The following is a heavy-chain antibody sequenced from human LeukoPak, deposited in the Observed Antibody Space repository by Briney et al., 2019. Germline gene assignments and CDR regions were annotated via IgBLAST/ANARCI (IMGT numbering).Heavy chain of an antibody. CDR2: ISGSDDT. J-gene: IGHJ4*02. V-gene: IGHV3-21*01. D-gene: IGHD3-10*01. CDR3: ASDGSPYYYGSGSYSVTFDY. CDR1: GFTFSSYA. Sequence: GGSLRLSCAASGFTFSSYAMNWVRQAPGKGLEWVSAISGSDDTYYADSVKGRFTISRDNAKNSLYLQMNSLRDEDTAVYYCASDGSPYYYGSGSYSVTFDYWGQGTLVTVSS.